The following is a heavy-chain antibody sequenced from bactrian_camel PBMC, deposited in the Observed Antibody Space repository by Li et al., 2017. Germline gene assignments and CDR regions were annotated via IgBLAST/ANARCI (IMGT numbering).Heavy chain of an antibody. CDR3: AGARLIDVRTVVLGPPTS. J-gene: IGHJ4*01. V-gene: IGHV3S53*01. Sequence: HVQLVESGGGSVQIGGSLRLSCVASGNRYNNKSMGWFRQAPGKEREGVASIDADGSTSYRQSVRGRFTISKDNANNTLYLQMNRLNSEDTAIYYCAGARLIDVRTVVLGPPTSGARAPRSPSP. CDR2: IDADGST. D-gene: IGHD6*01. CDR1: GNRYNNKS.